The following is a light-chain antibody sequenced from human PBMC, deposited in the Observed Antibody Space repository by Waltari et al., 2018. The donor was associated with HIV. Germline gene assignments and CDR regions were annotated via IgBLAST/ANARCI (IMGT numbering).Light chain of an antibody. J-gene: IGKJ2*01. CDR3: QQYYSDPMYT. V-gene: IGKV1-NL1*01. CDR2: AVS. Sequence: DIQMTQSPSSLSASVGERVTITCRASEGISNSLAWYQQQPGKAPKLLLYAVSTLESGVPSRFSGSGSVMDYTLTISSLHPEDFATYYCQQYYSDPMYTFGQGTKLEIK. CDR1: EGISNS.